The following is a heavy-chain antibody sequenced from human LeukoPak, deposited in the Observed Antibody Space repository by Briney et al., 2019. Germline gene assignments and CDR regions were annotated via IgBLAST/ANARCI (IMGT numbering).Heavy chain of an antibody. J-gene: IGHJ4*02. CDR3: ARDSYSGSYYAD. D-gene: IGHD1-26*01. V-gene: IGHV1-69*04. Sequence: GASVKVSCKASGGTFSSYAISWVRQAPGQGLEWMGRIIPILGIANYAQKFQGRVTITADKSTSTAYMELSSLRSEDTAVCYCARDSYSGSYYADWGQGTLVTVSS. CDR1: GGTFSSYA. CDR2: IIPILGIA.